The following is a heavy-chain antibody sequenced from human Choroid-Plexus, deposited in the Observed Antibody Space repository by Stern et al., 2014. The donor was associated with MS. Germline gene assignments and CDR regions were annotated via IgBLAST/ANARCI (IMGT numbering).Heavy chain of an antibody. D-gene: IGHD2/OR15-2a*01. Sequence: VQLVESGGGVVQPGRPLRLSCVVSGFTFGSCAMHWVRQAPGKGLEWVAGVSYDGSNKYYADSVKGRFTISRDNSQNTLYMQMSSLRPEDTAVYYCAKDRQYLTYFFDHWGQGSLVNVSS. J-gene: IGHJ5*02. CDR2: VSYDGSNK. V-gene: IGHV3-30*18. CDR3: AKDRQYLTYFFDH. CDR1: GFTFGSCA.